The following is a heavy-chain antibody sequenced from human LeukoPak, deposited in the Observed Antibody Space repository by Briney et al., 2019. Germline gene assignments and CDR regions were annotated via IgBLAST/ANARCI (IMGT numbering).Heavy chain of an antibody. CDR2: IYYSGST. CDR1: GGSISSYY. V-gene: IGHV4-59*01. CDR3: ARDRLRYCSGGSCYSFDY. D-gene: IGHD2-15*01. Sequence: SETLSLTCTVSGGSISSYYWSWIRQPPGKGLEWIGYIYYSGSTNYNPSLKSRVTISVDTSKNQFSLKLSSVTAADTAVYYCARDRLRYCSGGSCYSFDYWGQGTLVTVSS. J-gene: IGHJ4*02.